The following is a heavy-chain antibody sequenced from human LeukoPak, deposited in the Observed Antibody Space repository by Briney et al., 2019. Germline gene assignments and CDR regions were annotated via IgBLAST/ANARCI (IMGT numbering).Heavy chain of an antibody. J-gene: IGHJ4*02. D-gene: IGHD3-9*01. V-gene: IGHV1-69*04. CDR1: GGTFSSYA. CDR3: ARGYILTGYYIPGGDY. CDR2: IIPILGIA. Sequence: SVKVSCKASGGTFSSYAISWVRQAPGQGLEWMGRIIPILGIANYAQKFQGRVTITADKSTSTAYMELSSLRSEDTAVYYCARGYILTGYYIPGGDYWGQGTLVTVSS.